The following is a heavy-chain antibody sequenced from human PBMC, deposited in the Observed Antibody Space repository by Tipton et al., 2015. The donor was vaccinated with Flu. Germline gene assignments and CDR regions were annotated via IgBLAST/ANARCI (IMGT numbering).Heavy chain of an antibody. CDR3: ARHGPQGGDPNWFDP. D-gene: IGHD2-21*02. CDR1: GDSIGSRYF. CDR2: VHQTGST. V-gene: IGHV4-38-2*01. J-gene: IGHJ5*02. Sequence: TLSLTCSVSGDSIGSRYFWGWIRQPPGKGLEWIGNVHQTGSTYYNPSLRSRVTISVDTSRDHFSLKLSSVTATDTAVYYCARHGPQGGDPNWFDPWGLGTLVTVSS.